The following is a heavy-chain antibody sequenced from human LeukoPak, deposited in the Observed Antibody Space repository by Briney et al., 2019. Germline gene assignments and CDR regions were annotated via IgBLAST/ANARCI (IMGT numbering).Heavy chain of an antibody. Sequence: GGSLRLSCAASGFTFDDYAMHWVRQAPGKGLEWVSGISYNSDTIAYADSVKGRFTISRDNAKNSLYLQMNSLRAEDTALYYCAKDYCGGDCYSGWYFDLWGRGALVTVSS. CDR1: GFTFDDYA. CDR3: AKDYCGGDCYSGWYFDL. J-gene: IGHJ2*01. V-gene: IGHV3-9*01. D-gene: IGHD2-21*02. CDR2: ISYNSDTI.